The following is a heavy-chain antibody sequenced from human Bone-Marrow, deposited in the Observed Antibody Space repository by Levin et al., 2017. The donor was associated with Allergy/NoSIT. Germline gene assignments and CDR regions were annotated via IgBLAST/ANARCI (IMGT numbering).Heavy chain of an antibody. J-gene: IGHJ4*02. CDR2: LNPSGGST. CDR3: ARDHGVGGGFWSGYYDFDY. D-gene: IGHD3-3*01. Sequence: ASVKVSCKASGYTFSNFYIHWVRQAPGQGLEWMGILNPSGGSTIYAEKFQGRAAMTRDTFTNTVFLEMTSLTSEDTAVYYCARDHGVGGGFWSGYYDFDYWGQGTLVTVTS. CDR1: GYTFSNFY. V-gene: IGHV1-46*01.